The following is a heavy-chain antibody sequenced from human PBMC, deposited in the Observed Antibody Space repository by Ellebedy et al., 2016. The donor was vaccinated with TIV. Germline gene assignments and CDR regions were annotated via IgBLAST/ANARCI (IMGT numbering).Heavy chain of an antibody. CDR3: AKDGELGAVAGFDY. Sequence: GESLKISCAASGFTFSSYAMSWVRQAPGKGLEWVSAIRGSGGSTYYADSVKGRFTISRDNSKNTLYLQMNSLRAEDTAVYYCAKDGELGAVAGFDYWGQGTLVTVSS. CDR2: IRGSGGST. J-gene: IGHJ4*02. V-gene: IGHV3-23*01. D-gene: IGHD6-19*01. CDR1: GFTFSSYA.